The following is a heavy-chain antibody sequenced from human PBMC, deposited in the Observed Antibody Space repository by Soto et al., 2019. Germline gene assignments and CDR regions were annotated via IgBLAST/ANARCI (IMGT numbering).Heavy chain of an antibody. V-gene: IGHV4-30-2*01. CDR3: ARAGYGDYGYGMDV. CDR1: GVSISSGGYS. J-gene: IGHJ6*02. CDR2: IYHSAYT. D-gene: IGHD4-17*01. Sequence: QLQLQESGSGLVKPSQTLSLTCAVSGVSISSGGYSWRWIRRPPGKGLDWIGYIYHSAYTYCNSSLXXXVXXSVDMSKNQFSRKLSSVTAADPAVYYCARAGYGDYGYGMDVWGQGTTVLVSS.